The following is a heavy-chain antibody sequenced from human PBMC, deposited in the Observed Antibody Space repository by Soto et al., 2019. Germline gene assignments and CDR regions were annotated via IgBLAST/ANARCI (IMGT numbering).Heavy chain of an antibody. D-gene: IGHD2-2*01. J-gene: IGHJ4*02. CDR2: INAGNGNT. Sequence: ASVKVSCKASGYTFTSYYMHWVRQAPGQRLEWMGWINAGNGNTKYSQKFQGRVTITRDTSASTAYMELSSLRSEDTAVYYCARGQYCSSTSCYFLCNYWGQGTLVTVSS. CDR3: ARGQYCSSTSCYFLCNY. CDR1: GYTFTSYY. V-gene: IGHV1-3*01.